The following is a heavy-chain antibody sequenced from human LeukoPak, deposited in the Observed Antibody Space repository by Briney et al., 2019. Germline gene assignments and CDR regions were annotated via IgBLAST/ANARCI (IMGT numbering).Heavy chain of an antibody. V-gene: IGHV3-66*02. CDR3: AREIAARLDY. CDR1: GFTVSSNY. CDR2: IYSGGST. D-gene: IGHD6-6*01. Sequence: PGGSLRLSCAASGFTVSSNYMSWVRQAPGKGLEWVSVIYSGGSTYYADSVKGRFTISRDNSKNTLYLQMNSLRAEDTAVYNCAREIAARLDYWGQGTLVTVSS. J-gene: IGHJ4*02.